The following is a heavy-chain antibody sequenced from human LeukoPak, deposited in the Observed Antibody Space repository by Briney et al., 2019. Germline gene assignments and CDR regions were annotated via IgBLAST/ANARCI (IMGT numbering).Heavy chain of an antibody. CDR1: GYSFTSYW. D-gene: IGHD3-10*01. CDR3: ARHGITMVRGVIPAYYYYGMDV. V-gene: IGHV5-51*01. J-gene: IGHJ6*02. CDR2: IYPGDSDT. Sequence: GESLQISCKGSGYSFTSYWIGWVRQMPGKGLEWMGIIYPGDSDTRYSPSFQGQVTISADKSISTAYLQWSSLKASDTAMYYCARHGITMVRGVIPAYYYYGMDVWGQGTTVTVSS.